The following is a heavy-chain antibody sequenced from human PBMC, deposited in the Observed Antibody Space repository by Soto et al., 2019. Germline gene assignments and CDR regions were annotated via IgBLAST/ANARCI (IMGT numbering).Heavy chain of an antibody. Sequence: GESLKISCKATGYRFSTWWIGWVRQMPGRGLELMGITYPDDSDTRYSPSFEGQVTISADKSTSTAYLQLSSLKASDSAIYYCVSPRGLGDCLDLWGQVTLVTVPS. CDR3: VSPRGLGDCLDL. CDR1: GYRFSTWW. CDR2: TYPDDSDT. J-gene: IGHJ4*02. V-gene: IGHV5-51*01. D-gene: IGHD3-16*01.